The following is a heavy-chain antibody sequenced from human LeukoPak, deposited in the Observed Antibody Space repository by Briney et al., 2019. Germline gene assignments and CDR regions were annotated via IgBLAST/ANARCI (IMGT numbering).Heavy chain of an antibody. CDR3: ASGSSETSGYYKPLSS. CDR1: GFTVISIY. D-gene: IGHD3-22*01. Sequence: GGSLRLSCAASGFTVISIYMSWVRQAPGKGLEWVSVFYSGGATSYADSVKGRFTISRDISKNTLDLQMNSLRGEDSAVYYCASGSSETSGYYKPLSSWGQGTLVTVSS. J-gene: IGHJ5*02. V-gene: IGHV3-66*01. CDR2: FYSGGAT.